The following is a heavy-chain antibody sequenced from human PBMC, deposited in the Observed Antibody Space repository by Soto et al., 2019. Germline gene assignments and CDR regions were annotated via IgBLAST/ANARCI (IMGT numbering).Heavy chain of an antibody. CDR3: ARVYGIPVAGTLDF. J-gene: IGHJ4*02. D-gene: IGHD6-19*01. Sequence: EVQLVESGGGLVQPGGSLRLSCAASVFTFSSYSMNWVRQAPGKGLEWVSYISSGSSTIYYADSVKGRFTISRDNAKTSLYLQMNSLRAEDTAVYYCARVYGIPVAGTLDFWGQGTLVTVSS. CDR2: ISSGSSTI. V-gene: IGHV3-48*01. CDR1: VFTFSSYS.